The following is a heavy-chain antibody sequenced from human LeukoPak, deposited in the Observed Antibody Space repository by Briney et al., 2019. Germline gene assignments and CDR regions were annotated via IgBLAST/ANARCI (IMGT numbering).Heavy chain of an antibody. CDR2: IYTSGST. V-gene: IGHV4-4*07. CDR1: GGSISSYY. J-gene: IGHJ3*02. CDR3: ARDREMATITAFDI. Sequence: SETLSLTCTVSGGSISSYYWSWIRQPAGQGLEWIGHIYTSGSTNHNPSLKSRVTMSVDTSKNQFSLKLSSVTAADTAVYYCARDREMATITAFDIWGQGTMVTVSS. D-gene: IGHD5-24*01.